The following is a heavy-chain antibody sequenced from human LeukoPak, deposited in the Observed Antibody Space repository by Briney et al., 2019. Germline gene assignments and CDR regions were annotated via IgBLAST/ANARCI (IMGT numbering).Heavy chain of an antibody. CDR1: GYTFTGYY. V-gene: IGHV1-2*02. J-gene: IGHJ6*02. D-gene: IGHD2-2*01. CDR2: INPNSGGT. Sequence: ASVKVSCKASGYTFTGYYMHWVRQAPGQGLEWMGWINPNSGGTNYAQKFQSRVTMTRDTSISTAYMELSRLRSDDTAVYYCARVPAAHYGMDVWGQGTTVTVSS. CDR3: ARVPAAHYGMDV.